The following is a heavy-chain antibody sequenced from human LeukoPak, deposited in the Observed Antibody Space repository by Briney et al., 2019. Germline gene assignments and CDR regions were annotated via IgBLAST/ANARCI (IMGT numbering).Heavy chain of an antibody. CDR1: GFTFSNYW. J-gene: IGHJ4*02. V-gene: IGHV3-21*01. Sequence: GGSLRLTCPASGFTFSNYWLDWVRQAPGKGLEWISFITYSNRYMYYPDSVTGRFTISRDNANHSLFLQINGLTAEDAAVYSFARVDGEGTQGYFDYWGQGTLVTVSS. D-gene: IGHD3-10*01. CDR3: ARVDGEGTQGYFDY. CDR2: ITYSNRYM.